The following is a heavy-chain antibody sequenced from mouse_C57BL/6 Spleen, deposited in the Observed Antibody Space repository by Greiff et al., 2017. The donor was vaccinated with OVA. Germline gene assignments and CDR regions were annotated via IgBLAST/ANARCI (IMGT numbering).Heavy chain of an antibody. D-gene: IGHD1-1*01. Sequence: VQLQQSGAELARPGASVKLSCKASGYTFTSYGISWVKQRTGQGLEWIGEIYPRSGNTYYNEKFKGKATLTADKSSSTAYMELRSLTSEDSAVYFCAREDGSEYFDGWGTGTTVTVSS. J-gene: IGHJ1*03. CDR2: IYPRSGNT. CDR1: GYTFTSYG. CDR3: AREDGSEYFDG. V-gene: IGHV1-81*01.